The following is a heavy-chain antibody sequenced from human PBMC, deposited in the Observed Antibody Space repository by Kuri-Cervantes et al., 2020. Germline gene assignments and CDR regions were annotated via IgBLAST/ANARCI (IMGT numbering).Heavy chain of an antibody. CDR2: ISSSSSYI. J-gene: IGHJ6*02. CDR3: ARDPNIHGYYYGMDV. V-gene: IGHV3-21*04. CDR1: GFTFSSYW. D-gene: IGHD2/OR15-2a*01. Sequence: GESLKISCAASGFTFSSYWMSWVRQAPGKGLEWVSSISSSSSYIYYADSVEGRFTISRDNAKNSLYLQMNSLRAEDTAVYYCARDPNIHGYYYGMDVWGQGTTVTVSS.